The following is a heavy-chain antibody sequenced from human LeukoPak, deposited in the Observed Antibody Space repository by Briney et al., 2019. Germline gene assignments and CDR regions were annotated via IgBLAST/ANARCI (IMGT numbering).Heavy chain of an antibody. CDR3: ATVVGSYEAFDI. J-gene: IGHJ3*02. CDR2: FDPEDGET. Sequence: GASVKFSCKVSGYTLTELSMHWVPQPPAKGREWRGGFDPEDGETIYAQKFQGRVTMTEDTSTDTAYMELSSLRSEDTAVYYCATVVGSYEAFDIWGQGTMVTVSS. V-gene: IGHV1-24*01. D-gene: IGHD1-26*01. CDR1: GYTLTELS.